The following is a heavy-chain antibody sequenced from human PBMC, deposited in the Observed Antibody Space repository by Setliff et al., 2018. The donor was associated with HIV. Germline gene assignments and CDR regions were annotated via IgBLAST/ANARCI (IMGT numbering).Heavy chain of an antibody. CDR2: IYYSGST. CDR3: ARVPRQLLKGAAAYFDY. Sequence: SETLSLTCTVSGGSISSRYWSWIRQPPGKGLEWIGYIYYSGSTNYNPSLKSRVTISVDTSKNQFSLRLSSVTAADTAAYYCARVPRQLLKGAAAYFDYWGQGTLVTVS. CDR1: GGSISSRY. V-gene: IGHV4-59*11. D-gene: IGHD5-18*01. J-gene: IGHJ4*02.